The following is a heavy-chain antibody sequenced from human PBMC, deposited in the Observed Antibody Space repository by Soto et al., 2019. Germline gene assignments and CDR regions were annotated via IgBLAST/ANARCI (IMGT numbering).Heavy chain of an antibody. CDR3: ARIPIAAAGPHDY. CDR1: GYTFTSYA. D-gene: IGHD6-13*01. CDR2: INAGNGNT. J-gene: IGHJ4*02. Sequence: ASLKVSCKASGYTFTSYAMHWVRQAPGQRLEWMGWINAGNGNTKYSQKFQGRVTITRDTSASTAYMELSSLRSEDTAVYYCARIPIAAAGPHDYWGQGTLVTVSS. V-gene: IGHV1-3*01.